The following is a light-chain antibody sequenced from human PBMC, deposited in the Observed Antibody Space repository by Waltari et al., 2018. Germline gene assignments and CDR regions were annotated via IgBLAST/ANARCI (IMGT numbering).Light chain of an antibody. J-gene: IGKJ5*01. CDR2: KAS. CDR3: HHYYIPPLT. V-gene: IGKV1-5*03. Sequence: DIQMTQSPSTLSASVGDRVTITCRASQSISSWLAWYQQKPGKAPKLLISKASSLESGVPSRFSGSGSGTEFTLTISSLQAEDVAVYYCHHYYIPPLTFGQGTRLEIK. CDR1: QSISSW.